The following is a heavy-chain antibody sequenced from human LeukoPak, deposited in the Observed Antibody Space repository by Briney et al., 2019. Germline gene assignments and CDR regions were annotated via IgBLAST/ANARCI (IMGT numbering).Heavy chain of an antibody. V-gene: IGHV3-23*01. D-gene: IGHD6-19*01. CDR3: AKVAEYSSGRHVLEAFDI. Sequence: GGSLRLSCAASGFTFSSYAMSWVRQAPGKGLEWASAISGSGGSTYYADSVKGRFTISRDNSKNTLYLQMNSLRAEDTAVYYCAKVAEYSSGRHVLEAFDIWGQGTMVTVSS. CDR2: ISGSGGST. J-gene: IGHJ3*02. CDR1: GFTFSSYA.